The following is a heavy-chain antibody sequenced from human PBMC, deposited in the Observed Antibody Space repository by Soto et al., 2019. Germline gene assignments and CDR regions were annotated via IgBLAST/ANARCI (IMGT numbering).Heavy chain of an antibody. Sequence: EVQLVESGGGLVQPGGSLRLSCAASGFTVSSNYMSWVRQAPGKGLEWVSVIYSGGSTYYADSVKGRFTISRDNSKNTLYLQMNSLRAEDTAVYYCARIPYGDYSFDYWGQGTLVTVSS. CDR3: ARIPYGDYSFDY. J-gene: IGHJ4*02. D-gene: IGHD4-17*01. V-gene: IGHV3-66*01. CDR2: IYSGGST. CDR1: GFTVSSNY.